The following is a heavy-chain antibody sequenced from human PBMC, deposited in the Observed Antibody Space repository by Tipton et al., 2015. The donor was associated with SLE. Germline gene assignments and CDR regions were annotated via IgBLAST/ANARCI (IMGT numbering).Heavy chain of an antibody. V-gene: IGHV4-31*03. CDR1: GGSISSGDYY. CDR3: ARTGRVSDAFDI. Sequence: TLSLTCTVSGGSISSGDYYWSWIRQPPGKGLEWIGYIYYSGSTYYNPSLKSRVTISVDTSKNQFSLKLSSVTAADTAVYYCARTGRVSDAFDIWGQGTMVTVSS. CDR2: IYYSGST. J-gene: IGHJ3*02. D-gene: IGHD2-8*01.